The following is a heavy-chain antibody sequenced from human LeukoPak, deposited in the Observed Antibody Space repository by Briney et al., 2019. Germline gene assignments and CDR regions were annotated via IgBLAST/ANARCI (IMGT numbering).Heavy chain of an antibody. J-gene: IGHJ4*02. V-gene: IGHV3-30*18. Sequence: GGSLRLSCAASGFTFSSYGMHWVRQAPGKGLEWVAVISYDGSNKYYADSVKGRFTISRDNSKNTLYLQMNSLRAEDTAVYYCAKDSPGGGWFYFDYWGQGTLVTVSS. CDR1: GFTFSSYG. CDR2: ISYDGSNK. D-gene: IGHD3-16*01. CDR3: AKDSPGGGWFYFDY.